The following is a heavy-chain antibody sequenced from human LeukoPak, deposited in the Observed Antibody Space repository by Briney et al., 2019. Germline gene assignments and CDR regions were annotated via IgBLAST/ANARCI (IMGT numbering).Heavy chain of an antibody. D-gene: IGHD2-2*01. J-gene: IGHJ4*02. V-gene: IGHV4-39*01. CDR1: GGSISSSSYY. Sequence: SETLSLTCTVSGGSISSSSYYWGWIRQPPGKELEWIGSIYYSGSTYYNPSLKSRVTISVDTSKNQFSLKLSSVTAADTAVYYCARHQLVVVPAAPDYWGQGTLVTVSS. CDR2: IYYSGST. CDR3: ARHQLVVVPAAPDY.